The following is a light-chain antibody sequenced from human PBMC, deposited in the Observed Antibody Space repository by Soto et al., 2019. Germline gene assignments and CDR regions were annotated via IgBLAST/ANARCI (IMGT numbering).Light chain of an antibody. CDR3: SSYTSSSLYV. CDR2: DVS. Sequence: QSALTQPASVSGSPGQSITISCTGTSSDVGYSNYVSWYQQLPGKAPKLMIYDVSDRPSGVSNRFSGSKSGSTAPLTISGLQAEDEADYYCSSYTSSSLYVFGTGTKVTVL. V-gene: IGLV2-14*01. J-gene: IGLJ1*01. CDR1: SSDVGYSNY.